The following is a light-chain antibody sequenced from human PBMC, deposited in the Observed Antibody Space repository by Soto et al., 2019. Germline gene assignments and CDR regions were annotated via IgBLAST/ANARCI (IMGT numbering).Light chain of an antibody. V-gene: IGKV3-11*01. CDR1: QSVSSY. Sequence: EIVLTQSPGTLSLSPGERATLSCRASQSVSSYLAWYQQKPGQAPRLLIYDASNRATGIPARFSGSGSGTDFTLTISSLEPEDFVVYYCQQRSNWPPTFGGGTKVEI. J-gene: IGKJ4*01. CDR2: DAS. CDR3: QQRSNWPPT.